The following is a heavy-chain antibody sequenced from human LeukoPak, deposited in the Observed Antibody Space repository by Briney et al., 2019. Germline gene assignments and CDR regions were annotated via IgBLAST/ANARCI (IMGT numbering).Heavy chain of an antibody. CDR1: GYTFTGYY. CDR2: INPNSGGT. CDR3: ARVIYERVPPDY. V-gene: IGHV1-2*02. D-gene: IGHD2/OR15-2a*01. Sequence: ASVKVSCKAPGYTFTGYYMHWVRQAPGQGLEWMGWINPNSGGTNYAQKFQGRVTMTRDTSISTAYMELSRLRSDDTAVYYCARVIYERVPPDYWGQGTLVTVSS. J-gene: IGHJ4*02.